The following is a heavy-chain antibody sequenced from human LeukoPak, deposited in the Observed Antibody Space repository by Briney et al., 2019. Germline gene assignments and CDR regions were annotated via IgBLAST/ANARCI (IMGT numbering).Heavy chain of an antibody. V-gene: IGHV3-48*01. CDR2: ISSSSSTI. J-gene: IGHJ4*02. D-gene: IGHD5-12*01. CDR3: AKGFAGGVAI. CDR1: GFTFSSYS. Sequence: HTGGSLRLSCAASGFTFSSYSMNWVRQAPGKGLEWVSYISSSSSTIYYADSVKGRFTISRDNSKNTLYLQMNSLRGDDTAVYYCAKGFAGGVAIWGQGTLVTVSS.